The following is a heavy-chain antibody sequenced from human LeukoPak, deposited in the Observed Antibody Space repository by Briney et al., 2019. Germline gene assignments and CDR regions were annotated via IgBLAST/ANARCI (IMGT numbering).Heavy chain of an antibody. J-gene: IGHJ5*02. CDR3: ARVEVPGANWFDP. CDR1: GYTFTDYS. Sequence: ASVTVSCKASGYTFTDYSMHWVRQAPGQGLEWMGWINPNGGGTNYAQKFQGRVTMTRDTSITTAYMELSSPRSDDTAVYYCARVEVPGANWFDPWGQGTLVTVSS. CDR2: INPNGGGT. D-gene: IGHD2-2*01. V-gene: IGHV1-2*02.